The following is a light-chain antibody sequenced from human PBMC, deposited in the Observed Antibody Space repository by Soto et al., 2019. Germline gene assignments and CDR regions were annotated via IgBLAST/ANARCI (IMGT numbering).Light chain of an antibody. CDR2: EVS. CDR1: SSEVGGYNY. V-gene: IGLV2-14*01. CDR3: IASTSSSTLVV. Sequence: QSALTQPASVSGSPGQSITISCTGTSSEVGGYNYVSCYQQHPGKAPKLRIYEVSNRPSGVSNRFSGSKSGNTASLTISGLQAEDEAGDDCIASTSSSTLVVFGGGTTLAVL. J-gene: IGLJ2*01.